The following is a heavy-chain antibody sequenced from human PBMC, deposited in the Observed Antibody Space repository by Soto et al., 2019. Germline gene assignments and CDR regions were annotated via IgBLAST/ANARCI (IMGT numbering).Heavy chain of an antibody. V-gene: IGHV1-46*01. D-gene: IGHD2-15*01. CDR2: INPSGGST. CDR1: GYTFTSYY. J-gene: IGHJ6*02. CDR3: ARDGVVVVAATRDYYGMDV. Sequence: ASVKVSGKASGYTFTSYYMHWVRQAPGQGLEWMGIINPSGGSTSYAQKFQGRVTMTRDTSTSTVYMELSSLRSEDTAVYYCARDGVVVVAATRDYYGMDVWGQGTTVTASS.